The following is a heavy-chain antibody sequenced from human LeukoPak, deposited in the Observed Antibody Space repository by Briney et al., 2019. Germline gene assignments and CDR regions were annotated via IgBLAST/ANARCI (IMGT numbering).Heavy chain of an antibody. V-gene: IGHV3-23*01. J-gene: IGHJ4*02. CDR1: GFTFSSYA. CDR2: ISGSGGST. CDR3: AKEGAGYSYGRNPFDY. Sequence: PGGSLRLSCAASGFTFSSYAMSWVRQAPGKGLEWVSAISGSGGSTYYADSVKGRFTISRDNSKNTLYLQMNSPRAEDTAVYYCAKEGAGYSYGRNPFDYWGQGTLVTVSS. D-gene: IGHD5-18*01.